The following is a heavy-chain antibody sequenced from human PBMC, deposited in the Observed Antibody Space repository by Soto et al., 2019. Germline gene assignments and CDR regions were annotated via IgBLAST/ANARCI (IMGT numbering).Heavy chain of an antibody. V-gene: IGHV4-34*01. CDR1: GGSFSGYY. J-gene: IGHJ4*02. Sequence: QVQLQQWGAGLLKPSETLSLTCAVYGGSFSGYYWSWIRQPPGKGLEWIGEINHSGSTNYNPSLKSRVTISGDTSKNQFSLKLSSVTAADTAVYYCASWAPGGSGDFDYWGQGTLVTVSS. CDR3: ASWAPGGSGDFDY. CDR2: INHSGST. D-gene: IGHD3-10*01.